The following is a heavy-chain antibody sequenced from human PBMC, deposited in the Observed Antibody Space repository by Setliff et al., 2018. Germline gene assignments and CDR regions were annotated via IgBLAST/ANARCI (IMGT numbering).Heavy chain of an antibody. J-gene: IGHJ4*02. CDR1: GFTFSAYA. D-gene: IGHD3-3*01. CDR2: ISPIGDST. Sequence: LRLSCAASGFTFSAYAMSWVRQSPGKGLEWVSAISPIGDSTYYLDSVKGRFTISRDNSKNTLYLQMNSLRLEDTAVYYCATDSGSSRLYNFWSGYSPNWGQGTLVTVSS. V-gene: IGHV3-23*01. CDR3: ATDSGSSRLYNFWSGYSPN.